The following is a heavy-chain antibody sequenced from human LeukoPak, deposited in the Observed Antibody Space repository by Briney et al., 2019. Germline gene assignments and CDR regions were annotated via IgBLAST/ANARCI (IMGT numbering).Heavy chain of an antibody. J-gene: IGHJ5*02. CDR3: ARDRHYYGSEFDP. CDR2: IYHSGST. Sequence: SETLSLTCTVSGGSISSGGYYWSWIRQPPGKGLEWIGYIYHSGSTYYNPSLKSRVTISVDRSKNQFSLKLSSVTAADTAVYYCARDRHYYGSEFDPWGQGTLVTVSS. V-gene: IGHV4-30-2*01. CDR1: GGSISSGGYY. D-gene: IGHD3-10*01.